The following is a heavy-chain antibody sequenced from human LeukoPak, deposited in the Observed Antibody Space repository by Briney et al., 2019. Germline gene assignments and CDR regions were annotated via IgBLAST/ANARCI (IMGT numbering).Heavy chain of an antibody. CDR1: GFTFSSDS. CDR3: AKDVVAGDFYYYYGMDV. D-gene: IGHD6-19*01. Sequence: GGSLRLSCAGSGFTFSSDSMNWVRQTPGKGLEWVAVISYDGSNKYYADSVKGRFTISRDNSKNTLYLQMNSLRAEDTAVYYCAKDVVAGDFYYYYGMDVWGQGTTVTVSS. J-gene: IGHJ6*02. CDR2: ISYDGSNK. V-gene: IGHV3-30*18.